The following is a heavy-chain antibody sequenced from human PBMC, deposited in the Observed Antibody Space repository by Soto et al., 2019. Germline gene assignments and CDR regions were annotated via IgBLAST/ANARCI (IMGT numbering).Heavy chain of an antibody. V-gene: IGHV4-59*08. J-gene: IGHJ4*02. Sequence: QVQLQESGPGLVKPSETLSLTCTVSGGSISSYYWSWIRQPPGKGLEWIGYIYYSGSTNYTPSLKSRVTISVDTSKNQFSLKLSSVTAADTAVYYCARLSYGSGSYFGGDYFDYWGQGTLVTVSS. CDR2: IYYSGST. CDR1: GGSISSYY. CDR3: ARLSYGSGSYFGGDYFDY. D-gene: IGHD3-10*01.